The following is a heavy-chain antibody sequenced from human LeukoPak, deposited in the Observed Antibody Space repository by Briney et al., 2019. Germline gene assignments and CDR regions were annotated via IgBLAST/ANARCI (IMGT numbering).Heavy chain of an antibody. D-gene: IGHD1-26*01. CDR1: GYTLTELS. Sequence: ASVKVSCKVSGYTLTELSMHWVRQAPGKGPEWMGGSDPEDGETIYAQKFQGRVTMTEDTSTDTAYMELSSLRSEDTAVYYCATVSLGGSSRRSYFDYWGQGTLVTVSS. J-gene: IGHJ4*02. CDR2: SDPEDGET. V-gene: IGHV1-24*01. CDR3: ATVSLGGSSRRSYFDY.